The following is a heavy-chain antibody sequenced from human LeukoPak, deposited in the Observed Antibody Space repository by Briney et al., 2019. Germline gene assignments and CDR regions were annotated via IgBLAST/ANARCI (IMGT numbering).Heavy chain of an antibody. CDR2: IYPRDGST. CDR3: ARDQEGFDY. J-gene: IGHJ4*02. CDR1: GYTFTSNY. V-gene: IGHV1-46*01. Sequence: ASVKVSCKASGYTFTSNYIHWVRQAPGQGLEWMGMIYPRDGSTSYAQKFQGRVTVTRDTSTSTVHMELSGLRSEDTTVYYCARDQEGFDYWGQGTLVTVSS.